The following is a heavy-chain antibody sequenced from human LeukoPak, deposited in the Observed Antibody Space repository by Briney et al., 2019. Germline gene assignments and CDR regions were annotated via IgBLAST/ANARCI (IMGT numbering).Heavy chain of an antibody. CDR2: IYPRDGST. CDR3: ARDQEGFDY. J-gene: IGHJ4*02. CDR1: GYTFTSNY. V-gene: IGHV1-46*01. Sequence: ASVKVSCKASGYTFTSNYIHWVRQAPGQGLEWMGMIYPRDGSTSYAQKFQGRVTVTRDTSTSTVHMELSGLRSEDTTVYYCARDQEGFDYWGQGTLVTVSS.